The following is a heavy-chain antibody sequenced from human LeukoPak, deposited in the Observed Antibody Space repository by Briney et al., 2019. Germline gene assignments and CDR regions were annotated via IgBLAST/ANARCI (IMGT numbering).Heavy chain of an antibody. V-gene: IGHV4-4*07. CDR1: GGSISSYY. D-gene: IGHD3-9*01. Sequence: SETLSLTWTVSGGSISSYYWSWIRQPAGKGLEWIGRIYTSGSTNYNPSLKSRVTMSVDTSKNQFSLKLSSVTAADTAVYHCAREDDIPGYYYYMDVWGKGTTVTVSS. J-gene: IGHJ6*03. CDR3: AREDDIPGYYYYMDV. CDR2: IYTSGST.